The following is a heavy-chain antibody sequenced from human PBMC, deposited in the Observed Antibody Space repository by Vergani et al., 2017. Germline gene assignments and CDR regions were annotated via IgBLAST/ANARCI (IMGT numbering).Heavy chain of an antibody. CDR3: ARDMRGGESSGGY. J-gene: IGHJ4*02. CDR1: GFTFSGYY. D-gene: IGHD3-16*01. CDR2: VKPNSGGT. Sequence: QVQLVQSGAEVKKPGASVQVSCKTPGFTFSGYYIHWVRQAPGQGLEWMGWVKPNSGGTNYAQQFQGRVTMTRYTSINKAYMGLNRLKSDDTAMYYCARDMRGGESSGGYWGQGSLVTVSS. V-gene: IGHV1-2*02.